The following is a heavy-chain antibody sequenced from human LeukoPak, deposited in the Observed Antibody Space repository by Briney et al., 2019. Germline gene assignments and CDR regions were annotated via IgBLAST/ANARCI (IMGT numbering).Heavy chain of an antibody. V-gene: IGHV3-23*01. Sequence: GGSLRLSCAASAFTFSSYAMSWVRQAPGKGLEWVSAISGSGTGTYYADSVKGRFTISRDNAKNTVYLQMNSLRAEDTAVYYCAKDRPASHGSGSFGDYWGQGTLVAVST. CDR1: AFTFSSYA. CDR2: ISGSGTGT. D-gene: IGHD3-10*01. CDR3: AKDRPASHGSGSFGDY. J-gene: IGHJ4*02.